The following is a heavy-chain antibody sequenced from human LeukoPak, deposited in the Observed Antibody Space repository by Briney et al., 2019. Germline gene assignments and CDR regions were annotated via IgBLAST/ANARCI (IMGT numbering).Heavy chain of an antibody. Sequence: GGSLRLSCAASGFTFSSYSMNWVRQAPGKGLEWVSSISSSSSYIYYADSVKGRFTISRDNAKNSLYLQMNSLRAEDTAVYYCESLSYGGNSAADYWGQGTLVTVSS. CDR1: GFTFSSYS. V-gene: IGHV3-21*01. J-gene: IGHJ4*02. D-gene: IGHD4-23*01. CDR2: ISSSSSYI. CDR3: ESLSYGGNSAADY.